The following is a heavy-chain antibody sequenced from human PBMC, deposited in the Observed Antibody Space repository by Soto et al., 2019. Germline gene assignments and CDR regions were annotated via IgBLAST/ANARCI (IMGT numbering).Heavy chain of an antibody. Sequence: SGPTLVNPTQTLTLTCTFSGISLSTSGMCVSWIRQPPGKALEWLARIDWDDDKYYSTSLKTRLTISKDTSKNQVVLTMTNRDPVDTATYYCARTPGGYDLLTGYYYYYRMDVWGQGTTVTVSS. V-gene: IGHV2-70*11. J-gene: IGHJ6*02. D-gene: IGHD3-9*01. CDR3: ARTPGGYDLLTGYYYYYRMDV. CDR2: IDWDDDK. CDR1: GISLSTSGMC.